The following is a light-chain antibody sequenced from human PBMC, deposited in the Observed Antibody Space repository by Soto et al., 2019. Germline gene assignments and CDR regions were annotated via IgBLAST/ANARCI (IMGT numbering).Light chain of an antibody. CDR3: CSYAGRRRV. Sequence: QSVLTQPDSVSGSPGQSITISCTGTSSDVGSYNLVSWYQQHPGKAPKLMIYEGSKRPSGVSNRFSGSKSGNTASLTISGLQAEDEADYYCCSYAGRRRVFGGGTKLTVL. CDR1: SSDVGSYNL. V-gene: IGLV2-23*01. CDR2: EGS. J-gene: IGLJ2*01.